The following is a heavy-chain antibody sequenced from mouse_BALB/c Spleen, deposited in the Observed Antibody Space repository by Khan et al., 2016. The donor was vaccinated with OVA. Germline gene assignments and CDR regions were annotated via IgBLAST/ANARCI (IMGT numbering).Heavy chain of an antibody. CDR2: ISYSGNT. CDR1: GYSITSDYA. V-gene: IGHV3-2*02. D-gene: IGHD1-1*01. J-gene: IGHJ2*01. CDR3: ARVYGGDFDY. Sequence: EVQLQQSGPGLVKPSQSLSLTCTVTGYSITSDYAWNWIRQFPGNKLEWMGFISYSGNTNYNPSLKSRISITRDTSKNQFFLQLNSVTTGDTARYYWARVYGGDFDYWGQGTTLTVSS.